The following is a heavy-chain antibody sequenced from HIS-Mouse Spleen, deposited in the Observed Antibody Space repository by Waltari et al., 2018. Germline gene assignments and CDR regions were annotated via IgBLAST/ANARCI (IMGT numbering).Heavy chain of an antibody. CDR2: IYYSGST. Sequence: QLQLQESGPGLVKPSATLSPPCTAPAGPSSSSSYYLGWIRQPPGKGLEWIGRIYYSGSTYYNPSLKSRVTISVDTSKNQFSLKLSSVTAADTAVYYCAYGDYFDYWGQGTLVTVSS. CDR3: AYGDYFDY. CDR1: AGPSSSSSYY. V-gene: IGHV4-39*01. J-gene: IGHJ4*02. D-gene: IGHD4-17*01.